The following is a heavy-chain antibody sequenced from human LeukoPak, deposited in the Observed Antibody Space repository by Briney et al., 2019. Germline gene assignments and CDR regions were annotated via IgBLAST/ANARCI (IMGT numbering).Heavy chain of an antibody. J-gene: IGHJ4*02. CDR2: FSYDGSTK. V-gene: IGHV3-30-3*01. CDR3: ARAKEGFSGFDYLFDY. Sequence: GGSLRLSCAASGFTFSTYAMHWVRQAPGKGPEWVALFSYDGSTKYYADSVKGRFTISRDNSKKSLYLQMNSLRAEDTAVYYCARAKEGFSGFDYLFDYWGQGTLVTVSS. D-gene: IGHD5-12*01. CDR1: GFTFSTYA.